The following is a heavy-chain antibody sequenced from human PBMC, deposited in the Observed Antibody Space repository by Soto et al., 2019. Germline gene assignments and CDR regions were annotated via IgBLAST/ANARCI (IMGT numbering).Heavy chain of an antibody. CDR2: ISSSSSYI. V-gene: IGHV3-21*03. J-gene: IGHJ4*02. D-gene: IGHD4-17*01. CDR1: GFTFSSYS. Sequence: EVQLVESGGGLVKPGGSLRLSCAASGFTFSSYSMNWVRQAPGKGLEWVSSISSSSSYIYYADSVKGRFTISRDNAKNSLYLQMNSLKTEDTAVYYCTTEDFTVLRYWGQGTLVTVSS. CDR3: TTEDFTVLRY.